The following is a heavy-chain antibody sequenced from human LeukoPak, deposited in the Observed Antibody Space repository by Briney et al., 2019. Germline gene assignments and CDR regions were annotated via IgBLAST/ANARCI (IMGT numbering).Heavy chain of an antibody. CDR1: GGSFSGYY. Sequence: PSETLSLTCAVYGGSFSGYYWSWIRQPPGKGLEWIGEINHSGSTNYNPSHKSRVTISVDTSKNQFSLKLSSVTAADTAVYYCARGLGYYGSGSYCFDYWGQGTLVTVSS. CDR3: ARGLGYYGSGSYCFDY. CDR2: INHSGST. V-gene: IGHV4-34*01. J-gene: IGHJ4*02. D-gene: IGHD3-10*01.